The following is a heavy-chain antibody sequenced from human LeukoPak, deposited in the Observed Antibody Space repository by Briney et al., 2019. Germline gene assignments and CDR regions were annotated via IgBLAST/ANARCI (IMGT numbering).Heavy chain of an antibody. J-gene: IGHJ4*02. CDR2: IYPGDSDT. CDR3: ARTVRSSGYYYHDY. CDR1: GYSFTSYW. Sequence: GESLKISCKGSGYSFTSYWIGWVRQMPGKGLEWIGIIYPGDSDTRYSPSFQGQVTISADKSISTAYLQWSSLKASDTAMCYCARTVRSSGYYYHDYWGQGILVTVSS. D-gene: IGHD3-22*01. V-gene: IGHV5-51*03.